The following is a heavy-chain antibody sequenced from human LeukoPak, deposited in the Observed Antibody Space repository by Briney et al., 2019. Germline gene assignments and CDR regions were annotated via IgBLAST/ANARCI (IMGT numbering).Heavy chain of an antibody. Sequence: GGSLRLSCAASGFTFSSYAMSWVRQAPGKGLEWVSAISGSGGSTYYADSVKGRFTISRDNSKNTLYLQMNSLRAEDTAVYYCAKLTTGTTVYSYYGMDVWGQGTTVTVSS. CDR2: ISGSGGST. CDR3: AKLTTGTTVYSYYGMDV. J-gene: IGHJ6*02. V-gene: IGHV3-23*01. D-gene: IGHD1-1*01. CDR1: GFTFSSYA.